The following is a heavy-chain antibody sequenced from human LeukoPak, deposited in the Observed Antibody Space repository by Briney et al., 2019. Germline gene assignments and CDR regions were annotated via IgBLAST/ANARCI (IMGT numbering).Heavy chain of an antibody. J-gene: IGHJ4*02. CDR3: AREMVIVTWFDY. V-gene: IGHV4-59*01. CDR2: IYYSGST. Sequence: SETLSLTCTVSGGSISSYYWSWIRQPPGKGLEWIGYIYYSGSTNYNPSLKSRVTISVDTSKNQFSLKLSSVTAADTAVYYCAREMVIVTWFDYWGQGTLVTVSS. CDR1: GGSISSYY. D-gene: IGHD3-22*01.